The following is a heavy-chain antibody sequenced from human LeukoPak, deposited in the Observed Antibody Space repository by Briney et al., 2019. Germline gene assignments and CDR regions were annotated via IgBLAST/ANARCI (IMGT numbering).Heavy chain of an antibody. CDR3: GAARQYVGAFDI. CDR2: ISSDGTTI. Sequence: GGSLRPSCAASGFTVSSYESYWVRQAPGKGLEWVSYISSDGTTIKYADSVKGRFTISRDDAKRSLYLQMNGLRADDMAIYYCGAARQYVGAFDIWGQGTVVTVSS. CDR1: GFTVSSYE. J-gene: IGHJ3*02. V-gene: IGHV3-48*03. D-gene: IGHD3-16*01.